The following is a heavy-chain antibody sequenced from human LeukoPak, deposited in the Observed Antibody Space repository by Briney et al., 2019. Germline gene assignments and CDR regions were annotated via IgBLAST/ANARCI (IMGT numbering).Heavy chain of an antibody. V-gene: IGHV4-4*07. CDR3: ARDGVKSIGYTRDWYFDL. CDR2: IYTSGST. Sequence: PSETLSLTCTVSGVSFNNYYWSWIRQPAGKGLEWIGHIYTSGSTNYNPSLKSRVTISVDTSKNQFSLKLSSVTAADTAVYYCARDGVKSIGYTRDWYFDLWGRGTLVTVSS. D-gene: IGHD5-24*01. CDR1: GVSFNNYY. J-gene: IGHJ2*01.